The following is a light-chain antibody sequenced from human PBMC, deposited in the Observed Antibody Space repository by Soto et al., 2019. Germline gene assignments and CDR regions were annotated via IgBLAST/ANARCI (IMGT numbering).Light chain of an antibody. V-gene: IGKV1-39*01. CDR2: ASS. CDR1: QSISSY. CDR3: QQIYSTPGYT. J-gene: IGKJ2*01. Sequence: DIQMTQSPSSLSASVGDRVTITCRASQSISSYLNWYQQKPGKAPKLLIYASSSLQSGVPSRFSGSGSGTDFTLTISSLQSEDFATYYCQQIYSTPGYTSGQGTKLEIK.